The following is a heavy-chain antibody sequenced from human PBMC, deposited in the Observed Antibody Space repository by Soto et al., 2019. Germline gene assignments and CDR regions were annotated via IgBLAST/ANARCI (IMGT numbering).Heavy chain of an antibody. D-gene: IGHD3-10*01. CDR2: IYYSGST. Sequence: SETLSLTCTVSGGSVSSGSYYWSWIRQPPGKGLEWIGYIYYSGSTNYNPSLKSRVTISVDTSKNQVSLKLRSVTAADTAVYYCARGTYYDGSGSYSNGFDPWGQGTLVTVSS. CDR3: ARGTYYDGSGSYSNGFDP. V-gene: IGHV4-61*01. J-gene: IGHJ5*02. CDR1: GGSVSSGSYY.